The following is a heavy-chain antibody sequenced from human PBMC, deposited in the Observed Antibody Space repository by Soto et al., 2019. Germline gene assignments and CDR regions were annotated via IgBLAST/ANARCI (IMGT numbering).Heavy chain of an antibody. D-gene: IGHD5-18*01. J-gene: IGHJ6*02. Sequence: QVQLQESGPGLVKPSQTLSLTCTVSGGSISSGDYYWSWIRQPPGKGLEWIGYIYYSGSTYYNPSLKSRVTLSVDTSKNQFYLKLSSVTAADTAVYYCARDQGGYSYGDSYYYYYGMDVWGQGTTVTVSS. V-gene: IGHV4-30-4*01. CDR1: GGSISSGDYY. CDR3: ARDQGGYSYGDSYYYYYGMDV. CDR2: IYYSGST.